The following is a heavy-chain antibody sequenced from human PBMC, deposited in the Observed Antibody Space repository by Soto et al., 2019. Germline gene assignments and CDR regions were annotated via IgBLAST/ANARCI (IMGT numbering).Heavy chain of an antibody. J-gene: IGHJ4*02. CDR2: INSDGSST. CDR1: GFTFSSYW. CDR3: ARDLHDFWSGYYTGSDY. V-gene: IGHV3-74*01. Sequence: GGSLRLSCAASGFTFSSYWMHWVRQAPGKGLVWVSRINSDGSSTSYADSVKGRFTISRDNAKNTLYLQMNSLRAEDTAVYYCARDLHDFWSGYYTGSDYWGQGTLVTVSS. D-gene: IGHD3-3*01.